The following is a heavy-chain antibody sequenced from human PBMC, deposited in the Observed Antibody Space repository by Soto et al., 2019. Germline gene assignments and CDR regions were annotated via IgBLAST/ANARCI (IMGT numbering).Heavy chain of an antibody. CDR2: IIPNSGTT. V-gene: IGHV1-69*01. CDR3: ARDLGGEATIRF. CDR1: GGSFRNFV. J-gene: IGHJ4*02. Sequence: QVQLVQSVAEVKKPGSSVKVSCKASGGSFRNFVISWVRQAPGQGLEWMGGIIPNSGTTNYAQKFQGKVTITADESTSTAYMELSGLTSEDTSLYYCARDLGGEATIRFWGQGTLVTVSS. D-gene: IGHD3-16*01.